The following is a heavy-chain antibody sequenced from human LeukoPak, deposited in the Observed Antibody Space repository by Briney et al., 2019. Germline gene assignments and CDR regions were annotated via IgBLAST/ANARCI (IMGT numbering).Heavy chain of an antibody. D-gene: IGHD2-15*01. CDR2: IYSGGDI. J-gene: IGHJ4*02. CDR3: AGRHCSGGGCYFAGADPFDY. CDR1: GFTVSSTY. V-gene: IGHV3-53*01. Sequence: GGSLRYSCAASGFTVSSTYMSWVRQAPGKGLEWVSVIYSGGDIYYIESVKGRFTISRDTSKNTLYLQMNSLRAEDTAVYFCAGRHCSGGGCYFAGADPFDYWGQGTLVTVSS.